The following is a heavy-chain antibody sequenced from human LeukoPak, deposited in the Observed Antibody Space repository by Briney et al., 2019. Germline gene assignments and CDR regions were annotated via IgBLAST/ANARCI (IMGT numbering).Heavy chain of an antibody. CDR2: IIPIFGTA. D-gene: IGHD6-13*01. CDR1: GGTFSSYA. V-gene: IGHV1-69*05. J-gene: IGHJ5*02. CDR3: ARVKRVAAAAQTTYNWFDP. Sequence: GASVTVSRKASGGTFSSYAISWVRQAPGQGLEWMGGIIPIFGTANYAQKFQGRVTITTDESTSTAYMELSSLRSEDTAVYYCARVKRVAAAAQTTYNWFDPWGQGTLVTVSS.